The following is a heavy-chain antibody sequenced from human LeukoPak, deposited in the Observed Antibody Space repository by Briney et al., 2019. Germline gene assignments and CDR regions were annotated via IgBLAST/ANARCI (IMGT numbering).Heavy chain of an antibody. CDR3: AKQVCGADCYYYYGMDV. Sequence: PGGSLRLSCAASGFTFSHYDMHWVRQAPGKGLEWMALISYDGSSKYYADSVKGRLTISRDNSNNTLYLQVNSLRAEDTAVYYCAKQVCGADCYYYYGMDVWGQGTTVTVSS. J-gene: IGHJ6*02. CDR2: ISYDGSSK. V-gene: IGHV3-30*04. CDR1: GFTFSHYD. D-gene: IGHD2-21*02.